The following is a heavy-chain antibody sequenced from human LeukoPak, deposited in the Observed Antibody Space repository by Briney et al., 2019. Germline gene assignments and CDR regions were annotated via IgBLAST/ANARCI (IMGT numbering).Heavy chain of an antibody. D-gene: IGHD2-21*02. CDR1: GGSISSSSYY. V-gene: IGHV4-39*01. J-gene: IGHJ5*02. Sequence: SETLSLTCTVSGGSISSSSYYWGWIRQPPGKGLVWIGSIYYSGSTYYNPYLKSRVTISVDTSKNQFPLKLSSVTAADTAVYYCARHCGGDCYSGLWFDPWGQGTLVTVSS. CDR2: IYYSGST. CDR3: ARHCGGDCYSGLWFDP.